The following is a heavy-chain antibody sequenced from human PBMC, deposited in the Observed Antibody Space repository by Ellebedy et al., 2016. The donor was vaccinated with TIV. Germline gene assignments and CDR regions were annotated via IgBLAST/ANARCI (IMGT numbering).Heavy chain of an antibody. D-gene: IGHD6-13*01. V-gene: IGHV1-8*01. CDR1: GYTFTSYD. Sequence: AASVKVSCKASGYTFTSYDINWVRQATGQVPEWMGWMSPSNGGSGYSQKFQGRVTMTRDISVSTAYMELSNLTPDDTAVYYCARGIAAGVDYWGQGTLVTVSS. CDR2: MSPSNGGS. J-gene: IGHJ4*02. CDR3: ARGIAAGVDY.